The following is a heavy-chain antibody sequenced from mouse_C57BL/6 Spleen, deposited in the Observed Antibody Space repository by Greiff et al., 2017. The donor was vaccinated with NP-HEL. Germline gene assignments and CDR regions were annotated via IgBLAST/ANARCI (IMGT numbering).Heavy chain of an antibody. Sequence: EVQVVESGGDLVKPGGSLKLSCAASGFTFSSYGMSWVRQTPDKRLEWVATISSGGSYTYYPDSVKGRFTISRDNAKNTLYLQMSSLKSEDTAMYYCARQDGYDGYAMDYWGQGTSVTVSS. J-gene: IGHJ4*01. CDR2: ISSGGSYT. D-gene: IGHD2-2*01. V-gene: IGHV5-6*01. CDR1: GFTFSSYG. CDR3: ARQDGYDGYAMDY.